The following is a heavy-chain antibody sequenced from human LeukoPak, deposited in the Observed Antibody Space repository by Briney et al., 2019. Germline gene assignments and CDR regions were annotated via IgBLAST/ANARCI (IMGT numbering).Heavy chain of an antibody. CDR1: GFPVSSNY. CDR3: ARDKATMVLS. J-gene: IGHJ5*02. V-gene: IGHV3-20*04. CDR2: INWNGGST. Sequence: PGGSLRLSCAASGFPVSSNYMSWVRQAPGKGLEWVSGINWNGGSTGYADSVKGRFTISRDNAKNSLYLQMNSLRAKDTALYYCARDKATMVLSWGQGTLVTVSS. D-gene: IGHD3-10*01.